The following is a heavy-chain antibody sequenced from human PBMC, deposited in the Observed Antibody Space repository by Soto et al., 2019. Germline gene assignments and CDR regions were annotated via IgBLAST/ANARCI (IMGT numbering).Heavy chain of an antibody. Sequence: EVQLLESGGGLVQPGGSLRLSCAASGFTFSSYAMSWVRQAPGKGLEWVSAISGSGGSTYYADSVKGRFTNSRDNSKNTLSLQMNSLSADDTAVYYCAKDMFEQWLPPEYYYYGMGVWDQGTTVIVCS. V-gene: IGHV3-23*01. CDR2: ISGSGGST. J-gene: IGHJ6*02. CDR3: AKDMFEQWLPPEYYYYGMGV. D-gene: IGHD6-19*01. CDR1: GFTFSSYA.